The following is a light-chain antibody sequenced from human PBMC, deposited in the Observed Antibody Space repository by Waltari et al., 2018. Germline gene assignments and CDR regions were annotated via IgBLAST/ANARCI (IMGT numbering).Light chain of an antibody. Sequence: DIQMTQSPSSLSASVGDRVTITCRASQSISSYLNWYQQKPGKAPKLLIYAASSLQSGFPSRFSGSGYGTYFTLTISSLQPEDFATYYCQQSYSTPYTFGQGTKLEIK. CDR2: AAS. V-gene: IGKV1-39*01. CDR3: QQSYSTPYT. CDR1: QSISSY. J-gene: IGKJ2*01.